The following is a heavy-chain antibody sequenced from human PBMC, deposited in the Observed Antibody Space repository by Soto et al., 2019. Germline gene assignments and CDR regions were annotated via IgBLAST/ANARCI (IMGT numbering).Heavy chain of an antibody. CDR1: GVSIGTYY. V-gene: IGHV4-59*12. CDR2: IYYSGST. J-gene: IGHJ5*02. Sequence: SETLSLTCTVSGVSIGTYYWSWIRQPPGKGLEWIGYIYYSGSTYYNPSLKSRVTISVDTSKNQFSLKLSSVTAADTAVYYCARERPDGARLDPWGQGTLVTVSS. D-gene: IGHD6-6*01. CDR3: ARERPDGARLDP.